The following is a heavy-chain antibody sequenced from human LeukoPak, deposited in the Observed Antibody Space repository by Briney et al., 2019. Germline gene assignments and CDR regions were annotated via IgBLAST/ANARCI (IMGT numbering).Heavy chain of an antibody. CDR2: VYYSGST. CDR3: ARVGYSSGWYYFDY. Sequence: SETLSLTCTVSGGSISSYYWSWIRQPPGKGLEWIGYVYYSGSTNYNPSLKSRVTISVDTSKNQFSLKLSSVTAADTAVYYCARVGYSSGWYYFDYWGQGILVTVSS. V-gene: IGHV4-59*01. J-gene: IGHJ4*02. D-gene: IGHD6-19*01. CDR1: GGSISSYY.